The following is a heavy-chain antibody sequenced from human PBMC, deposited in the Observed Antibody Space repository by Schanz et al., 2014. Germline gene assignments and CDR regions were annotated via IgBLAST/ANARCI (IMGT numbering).Heavy chain of an antibody. V-gene: IGHV3-30*03. CDR2: ISNGGRDE. Sequence: QERLVESGGGVVQPGRSLRLSCAASGFIFSNYGMHWVRQAPGGGLEWVAGISNGGRDEYYVDSVKGRITISRDNSKDSRYLQRCNLGTDDTSVYSCARQGRAGPTSSRKTYFPYPYTDVWGKGTTVIVSS. CDR1: GFIFSNYG. CDR3: ARQGRAGPTSSRKTYFPYPYTDV. J-gene: IGHJ6*03. D-gene: IGHD2-2*01.